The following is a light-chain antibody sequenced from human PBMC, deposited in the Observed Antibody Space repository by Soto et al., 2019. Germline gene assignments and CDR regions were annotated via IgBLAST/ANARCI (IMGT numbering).Light chain of an antibody. Sequence: EIVMTQSPATLSVSPGERATLSCRASQSLSNNLAWYQQKPGQAPRLLIYGASTRPTGIPARFSGSGSGTEFTLTISSLQSEDFAVYYCQQYNNWPPWTFGQGTKVEIK. J-gene: IGKJ1*01. V-gene: IGKV3-15*01. CDR2: GAS. CDR3: QQYNNWPPWT. CDR1: QSLSNN.